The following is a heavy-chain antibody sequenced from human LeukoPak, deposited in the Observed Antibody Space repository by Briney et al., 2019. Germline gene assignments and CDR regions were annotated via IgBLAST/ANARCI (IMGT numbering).Heavy chain of an antibody. D-gene: IGHD2-2*01. Sequence: SETLSLTCTVSGASIRSHYWSWIRQPPGKGLEWIAYIYYSGSTNSNPSLKSRVAISVDTSKNQFSLKLNPVTAADTAVYYCASDSTKDCSSTNCYVGNAFDIWGPGTMVTVSS. J-gene: IGHJ3*02. CDR2: IYYSGST. V-gene: IGHV4-59*11. CDR1: GASIRSHY. CDR3: ASDSTKDCSSTNCYVGNAFDI.